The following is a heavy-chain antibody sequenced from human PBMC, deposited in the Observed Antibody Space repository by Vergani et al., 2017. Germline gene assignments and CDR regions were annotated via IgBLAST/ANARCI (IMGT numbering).Heavy chain of an antibody. CDR2: ISSSSSTR. D-gene: IGHD1-26*01. CDR1: GFTFSSYS. J-gene: IGHJ4*02. CDR3: ARDRREVGAPYYFDY. Sequence: EVQRVESGGGLVQPGGSLRLSCAASGFTFSSYSMNWVRQAPGKGLEWVSYISSSSSTRYYADSVKGRLNISRDNAKNSLYLQMKSLRAVDTAVYYCARDRREVGAPYYFDYWGQGTLVTVSS. V-gene: IGHV3-48*01.